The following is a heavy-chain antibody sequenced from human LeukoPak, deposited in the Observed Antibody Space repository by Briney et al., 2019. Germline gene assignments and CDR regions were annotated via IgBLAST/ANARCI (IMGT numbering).Heavy chain of an antibody. CDR1: GGSFSGYY. CDR3: ARSGLGDSSGYYSH. Sequence: SETLSLTCAVYGGSFSGYYWSWIRQPPGKGLEWIGEINHSGSTNYNPSLKSRVTISVDTSKNQFSLKLSSVTAADTAVYYCARSGLGDSSGYYSHWGQGTLVTVSS. J-gene: IGHJ4*02. V-gene: IGHV4-34*01. D-gene: IGHD3-22*01. CDR2: INHSGST.